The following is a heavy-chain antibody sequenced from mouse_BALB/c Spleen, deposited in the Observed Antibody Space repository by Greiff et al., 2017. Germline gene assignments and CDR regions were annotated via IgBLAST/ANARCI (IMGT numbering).Heavy chain of an antibody. V-gene: IGHV1S81*02. CDR3: TRASYYYAMDY. Sequence: QVQLMESGAELVKPGASVKLSCKASGYNFTSYYMYWVKQRPGQGLEWIGEINPSNGGTNFNEKFKSKATLTVDKSSSTAYMQLSSLTSEDSAVYYCTRASYYYAMDYWGQGTSVTVSS. CDR2: INPSNGGT. J-gene: IGHJ4*01. CDR1: GYNFTSYY.